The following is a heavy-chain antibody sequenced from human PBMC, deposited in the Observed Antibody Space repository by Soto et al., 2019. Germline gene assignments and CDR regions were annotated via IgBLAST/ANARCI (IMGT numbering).Heavy chain of an antibody. D-gene: IGHD6-19*01. CDR2: IKQDGSEK. CDR1: GFTLSSYW. Sequence: EVQLVESGGGLVQPGGSLRLSCTPSGFTLSSYWMIWVPQAPGKALEWVANIKQDGSEKYYVDSVKGRFTISRDNAKNSLYLQMNSLRAEDTAVYYCARVHSSGRPNGYWGQGTLVTVSS. J-gene: IGHJ4*02. CDR3: ARVHSSGRPNGY. V-gene: IGHV3-7*01.